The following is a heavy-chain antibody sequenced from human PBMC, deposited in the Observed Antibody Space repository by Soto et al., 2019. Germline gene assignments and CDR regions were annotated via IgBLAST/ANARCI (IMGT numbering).Heavy chain of an antibody. Sequence: SETLSLTCTVSGGSISTFYWSWIRQPPGKGLEWIGYVYYSGSTRYNPSLKSRVTISVDTSKNQFSLKLTSVTAADTALYFCARYRRWLVQNDAFDIWGQGTMVTVSS. V-gene: IGHV4-59*08. J-gene: IGHJ3*02. D-gene: IGHD6-19*01. CDR2: VYYSGST. CDR3: ARYRRWLVQNDAFDI. CDR1: GGSISTFY.